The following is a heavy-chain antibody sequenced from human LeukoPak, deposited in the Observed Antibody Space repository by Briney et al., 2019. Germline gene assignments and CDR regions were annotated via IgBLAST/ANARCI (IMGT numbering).Heavy chain of an antibody. J-gene: IGHJ6*03. D-gene: IGHD3-22*01. CDR1: GFTFSSYE. V-gene: IGHV3-48*03. Sequence: PGGSLRLSCAASGFTFSSYEMNWVRQAPGKGLEWVSYISSSGSTIYYADSVKGRFTISRDNAKNSLYLQMNSLRAEDTAVYYCARYYYDSSGYYWGDYYYYYMDVWGKGTTVTISS. CDR2: ISSSGSTI. CDR3: ARYYYDSSGYYWGDYYYYYMDV.